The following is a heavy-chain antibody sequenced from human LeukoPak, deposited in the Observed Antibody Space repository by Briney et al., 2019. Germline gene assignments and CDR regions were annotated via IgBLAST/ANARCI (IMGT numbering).Heavy chain of an antibody. CDR3: AKDSSGYSYYFDY. D-gene: IGHD3-22*01. V-gene: IGHV3-33*06. CDR2: IWYDGSNK. CDR1: GFTFSSYG. J-gene: IGHJ4*02. Sequence: GGSLRLSCAASGFTFSSYGMHWVRQAPGKGLEWVAVIWYDGSNKYYADSVKGRFTISRDNSKNTLYLQINSLRAEDTAVYYCAKDSSGYSYYFDYWGQGTLVTVSS.